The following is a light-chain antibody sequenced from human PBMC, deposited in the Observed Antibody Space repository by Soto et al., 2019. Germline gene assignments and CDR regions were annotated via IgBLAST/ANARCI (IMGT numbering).Light chain of an antibody. CDR2: DAS. Sequence: DIQVTKSPSSLSAYVGDRVTITCQASQNINNDLNWYQQKPGRAPKLLIYDASTLEAGVPLRFRGSGSGTAFTFTISRLQPEDIATYYCQQYEPPLTFGQGTRLEIK. V-gene: IGKV1-33*01. CDR3: QQYEPPLT. CDR1: QNINND. J-gene: IGKJ5*01.